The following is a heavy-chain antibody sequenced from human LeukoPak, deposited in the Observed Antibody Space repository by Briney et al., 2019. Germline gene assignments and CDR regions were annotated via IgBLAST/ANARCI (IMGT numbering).Heavy chain of an antibody. CDR1: GFTFDDYA. CDR3: ARALFGVVIKRFDY. D-gene: IGHD3-3*01. CDR2: ISWNSGSI. Sequence: GGSLRLSCAASGFTFDDYAMHWVRHAPGKGLEWVSGISWNSGSIGYADSVKGRFTISRDNAKNSLYLQMNSLRAEDTALYYCARALFGVVIKRFDYWGQGTLVTVSS. J-gene: IGHJ4*02. V-gene: IGHV3-9*01.